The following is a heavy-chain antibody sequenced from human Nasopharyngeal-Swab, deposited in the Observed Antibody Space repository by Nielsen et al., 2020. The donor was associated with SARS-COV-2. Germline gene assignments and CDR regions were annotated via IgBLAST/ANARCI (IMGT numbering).Heavy chain of an antibody. J-gene: IGHJ5*02. Sequence: GSLTLSCKGSGYNFATSWIGWVRQMPGKGLEWMGIIYPGDSDTRYSPSFQGQVTISADKSISTAYLQWHNLKASDTAIYYCARQLQSFDPWGQGTLVTVSS. CDR1: GYNFATSW. D-gene: IGHD2-21*02. V-gene: IGHV5-51*01. CDR3: ARQLQSFDP. CDR2: IYPGDSDT.